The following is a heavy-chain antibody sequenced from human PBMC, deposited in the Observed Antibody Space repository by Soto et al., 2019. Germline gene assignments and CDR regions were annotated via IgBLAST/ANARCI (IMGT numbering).Heavy chain of an antibody. CDR3: ARRGYGSRWPNVYMDV. J-gene: IGHJ6*03. CDR2: ISNNGAHT. D-gene: IGHD6-13*01. CDR1: GFTFSNYA. Sequence: AQLVESGGGWVQPGGSLRLSCAASGFTFSNYAMHWVRQAPGKGLAYVSGISNNGAHTDYAESVTGRCTISRDNSENTLYLQMGSLRAEDMALYYCARRGYGSRWPNVYMDVWGKGTTVTVSS. V-gene: IGHV3-64*07.